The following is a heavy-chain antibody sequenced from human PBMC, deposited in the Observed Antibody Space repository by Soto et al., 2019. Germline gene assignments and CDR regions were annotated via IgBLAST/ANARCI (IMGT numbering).Heavy chain of an antibody. D-gene: IGHD5-18*01. Sequence: PGGSLRLSCAASGFTFSSYAMSWVRQAPGKGLEWVSAISGSGGSTYYADSVKGRFTISRDNSKNTLYLQMNSLRAEDTAVYYCAKSVGYSYGYYYYGMDVWGQGTTVTVSS. V-gene: IGHV3-23*01. CDR2: ISGSGGST. J-gene: IGHJ6*02. CDR3: AKSVGYSYGYYYYGMDV. CDR1: GFTFSSYA.